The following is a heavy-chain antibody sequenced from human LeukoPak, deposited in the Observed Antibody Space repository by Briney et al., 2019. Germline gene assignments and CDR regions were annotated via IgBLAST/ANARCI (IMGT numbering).Heavy chain of an antibody. CDR2: IKQDGSEK. D-gene: IGHD1-26*01. Sequence: GSLRLSCAASGFTFSSYWMSWVRQAPGKGLEWVANIKQDGSEKYYVDSVKGRFTISRDNAKNSLYLQMNSLRAEDTAVYYCAKDPDIIVGALGDYWGQGTLVTVSS. V-gene: IGHV3-7*03. J-gene: IGHJ4*02. CDR3: AKDPDIIVGALGDY. CDR1: GFTFSSYW.